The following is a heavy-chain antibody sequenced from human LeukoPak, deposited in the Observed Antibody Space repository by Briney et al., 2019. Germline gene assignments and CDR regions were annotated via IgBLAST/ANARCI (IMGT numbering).Heavy chain of an antibody. CDR1: GFTFSSYS. J-gene: IGHJ4*02. V-gene: IGHV3-48*04. CDR2: ISSSGTTI. Sequence: PGGSLRLSCAASGFTFSSYSMNWVRQAPGKGLEWVSYISSSGTTIYYADSVKGRFTISRDNAKNSLYLQMNSLRAEDTAVYYCARYVAAVDYWGQGTLVTVSS. CDR3: ARYVAAVDY. D-gene: IGHD6-13*01.